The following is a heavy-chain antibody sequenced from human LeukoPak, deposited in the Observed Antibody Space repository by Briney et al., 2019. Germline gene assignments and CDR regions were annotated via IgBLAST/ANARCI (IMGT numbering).Heavy chain of an antibody. CDR1: GASISSSH. J-gene: IGHJ3*02. CDR3: ARGYYDSRGYSNTFDI. CDR2: INYSGNT. Sequence: SETLSLTCAVSGASISSSHWSWIRQPPGKGLEWIGYINYSGNTKYNPSLESRVTISVDASNNQFSLRLSSVTAADTAFYYCARGYYDSRGYSNTFDIWGQGTLVTVSS. V-gene: IGHV4-59*01. D-gene: IGHD3-22*01.